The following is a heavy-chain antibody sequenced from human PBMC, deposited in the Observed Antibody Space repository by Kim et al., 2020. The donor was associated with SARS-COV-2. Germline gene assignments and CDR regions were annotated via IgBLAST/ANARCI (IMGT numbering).Heavy chain of an antibody. Sequence: SVKVSCKASGGTFSSYAISWVRQAPGQGLEWMGGIIPIFGTANYAQKFQGRVTITADESTSTAYMELSSLRSEDTAVYYCEAGQSQGTKDAFDIWGQGTMVTVSS. J-gene: IGHJ3*02. CDR3: EAGQSQGTKDAFDI. V-gene: IGHV1-69*13. D-gene: IGHD3-10*01. CDR2: IIPIFGTA. CDR1: GGTFSSYA.